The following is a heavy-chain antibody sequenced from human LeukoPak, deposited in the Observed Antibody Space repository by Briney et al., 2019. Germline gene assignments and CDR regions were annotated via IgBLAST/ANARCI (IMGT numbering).Heavy chain of an antibody. Sequence: PGGSLRLSCAVSGFTFSSYSMNWVRQAPGKGLEWVSSISSSSSYIYYADSVKGRFTISGDNAKNSLYLQMNSLRAEDTAVYYCARDRDYYYYMDVWGKGTTVTISS. CDR3: ARDRDYYYYMDV. J-gene: IGHJ6*03. CDR2: ISSSSSYI. CDR1: GFTFSSYS. V-gene: IGHV3-21*01.